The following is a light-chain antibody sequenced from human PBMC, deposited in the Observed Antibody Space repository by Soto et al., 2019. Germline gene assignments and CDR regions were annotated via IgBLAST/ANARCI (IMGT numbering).Light chain of an antibody. CDR1: TSNIGSNY. Sequence: QSSLTQPPSGSGTPGQRVTISCSGSTSNIGSNYVYWYQQLPGSAPKLLTYINNQRPSGVPDRFSGSKSGTSASLAISGLRSEDEADYYCAAWDDSSREVFGTGTKVTVL. CDR3: AAWDDSSREV. V-gene: IGLV1-47*01. J-gene: IGLJ1*01. CDR2: INN.